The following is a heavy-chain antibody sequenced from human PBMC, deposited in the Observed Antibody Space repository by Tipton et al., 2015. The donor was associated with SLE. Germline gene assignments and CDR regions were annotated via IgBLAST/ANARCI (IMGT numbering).Heavy chain of an antibody. J-gene: IGHJ4*02. D-gene: IGHD6-13*01. CDR3: AQSGIAAAAFDY. V-gene: IGHV3-33*06. CDR2: IWYDGSKK. Sequence: SLRLSCVTSGFTFSSYGMHWVRQAPGKGLGWVALIWYDGSKKYYRDSVKGRFTISRDNSKNTLHLQMNSLRAEDTAVYYCAQSGIAAAAFDYWGQGTLVTVSS. CDR1: GFTFSSYG.